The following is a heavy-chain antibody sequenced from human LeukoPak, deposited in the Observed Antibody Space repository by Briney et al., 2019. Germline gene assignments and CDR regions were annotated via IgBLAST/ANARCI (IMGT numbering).Heavy chain of an antibody. J-gene: IGHJ4*02. V-gene: IGHV1-2*02. CDR1: GYTFTGYY. CDR2: INPNSGGT. D-gene: IGHD5-12*01. Sequence: RASVKVSCKASGYTFTGYYMHWVRQAPGQGLEWMGWINPNSGGTNYAQKFQGRVTMTRDTSISTAYMELSRLRSDDTAVYYCARIRGGGDSGYDFVYWGQGTLVTVSS. CDR3: ARIRGGGDSGYDFVY.